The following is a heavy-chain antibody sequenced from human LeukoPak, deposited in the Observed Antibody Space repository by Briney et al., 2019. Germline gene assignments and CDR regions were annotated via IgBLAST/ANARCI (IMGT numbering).Heavy chain of an antibody. CDR3: ARATVGATFFDY. D-gene: IGHD1-26*01. Sequence: SETLSLTCTVSGGSISSSSYYWGWIRQPPGKGLEWIGSIYYSGSTYYNPSLKSRVTISVDRSKNQFSLKLSSVTAADTAVYYCARATVGATFFDYWGQGTLVTVSS. CDR1: GGSISSSSYY. CDR2: IYYSGST. J-gene: IGHJ4*02. V-gene: IGHV4-39*07.